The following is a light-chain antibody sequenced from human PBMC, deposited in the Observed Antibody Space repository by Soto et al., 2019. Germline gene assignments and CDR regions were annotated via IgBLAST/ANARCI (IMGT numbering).Light chain of an antibody. CDR1: QSVSTRF. CDR3: QQYGNSIPIT. CDR2: GAF. Sequence: EVVLTHSPGTLALSPGLRSNLSCRAGQSVSTRFLAWYQQKPGQAPRLLIYGAFSRATGIPDRFSGSGSGTDFTLTISRLEPEDFAVYYCQQYGNSIPITFGQGTRLEIK. J-gene: IGKJ5*01. V-gene: IGKV3-20*01.